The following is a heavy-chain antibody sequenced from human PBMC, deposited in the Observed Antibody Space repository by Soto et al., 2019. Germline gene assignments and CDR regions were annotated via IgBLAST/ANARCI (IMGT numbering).Heavy chain of an antibody. D-gene: IGHD3-10*01. CDR3: ARDWQDYYGSGSYYPFDY. Sequence: KPSETLSLTCAVYGGSFSGYYWSWIRQPPGKGLEWIGEINHSGSTYYNPSLKSRVTISVDTSKNQFSLKLSSVTAADTAVYYCARDWQDYYGSGSYYPFDYWGQGTLVTVSS. CDR2: INHSGST. CDR1: GGSFSGYY. V-gene: IGHV4-34*09. J-gene: IGHJ4*02.